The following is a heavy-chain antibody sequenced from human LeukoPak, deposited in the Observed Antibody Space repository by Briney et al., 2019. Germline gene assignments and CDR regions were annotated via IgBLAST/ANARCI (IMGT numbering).Heavy chain of an antibody. CDR2: IKQDGSEK. CDR1: GFTFSSYW. J-gene: IGHJ4*02. CDR3: ASNVLLWFGESAFDY. Sequence: PGGSLRLSCAASGFTFSSYWMSWVRQAPGKGLEWVASIKQDGSEKYYVDSVKGRFTISRDNAKNSLYLQMNSLRAEDTAVYYCASNVLLWFGESAFDYWGQGTLVTVSS. D-gene: IGHD3-10*01. V-gene: IGHV3-7*01.